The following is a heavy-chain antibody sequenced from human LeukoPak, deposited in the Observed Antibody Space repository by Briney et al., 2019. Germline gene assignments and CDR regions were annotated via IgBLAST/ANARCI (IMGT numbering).Heavy chain of an antibody. D-gene: IGHD3-22*01. J-gene: IGHJ4*02. CDR1: GFTFSSYA. V-gene: IGHV3-23*01. CDR3: ARGRYDSSGYYSY. Sequence: HSGGSLRLSCAASGFTFSSYAMSWVRQAPGKGLEWVSAISGSGGSTYYADSVKGRFTISRDNSKNTLYLQMNSLRAEDTAVYYCARGRYDSSGYYSYWGQGTLVTVSS. CDR2: ISGSGGST.